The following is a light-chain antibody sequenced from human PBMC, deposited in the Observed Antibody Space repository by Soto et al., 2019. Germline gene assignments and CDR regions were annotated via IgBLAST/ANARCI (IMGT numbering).Light chain of an antibody. V-gene: IGKV2-28*01. CDR1: QSLLDYNGYNY. CDR2: LGS. Sequence: EIVMTQSPLSLPVTPGDPASISCRSSQSLLDYNGYNYVQWYLQRPGQSPQLLIYLGSTRASGVPDRFSGSGSCTDFTLRINTVEAEDVVVYYCMQPLQFPFTFGPGTKVDIK. J-gene: IGKJ3*01. CDR3: MQPLQFPFT.